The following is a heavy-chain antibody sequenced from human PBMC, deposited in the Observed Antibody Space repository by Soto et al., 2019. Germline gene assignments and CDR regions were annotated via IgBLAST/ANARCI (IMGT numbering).Heavy chain of an antibody. D-gene: IGHD6-6*01. CDR2: IYPGDSDT. Sequence: PGESLKISCKGSGYSFTSYWIGWVRQMPGKGLEWMGIIYPGDSDTRYSPSFQGQVTISADKSISTAYLQWSSLKASDTAMYYCASGLYRSSSVPPNYYYGMDVWGQGTTVTVSS. V-gene: IGHV5-51*01. J-gene: IGHJ6*02. CDR1: GYSFTSYW. CDR3: ASGLYRSSSVPPNYYYGMDV.